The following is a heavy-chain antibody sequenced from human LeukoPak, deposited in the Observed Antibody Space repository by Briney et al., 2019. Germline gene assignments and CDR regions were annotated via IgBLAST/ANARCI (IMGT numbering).Heavy chain of an antibody. D-gene: IGHD3-10*01. CDR3: ARETRPSYGSGRGWVDY. V-gene: IGHV4-38-2*02. CDR1: GYSISSGYY. Sequence: SETLSLTCTVSGYSISSGYYWGWIRQPPGKGLEWIGSIYHSGSTYYNPSLKSRVTISVDTSKNQFSLKLSSVTAADTAVYYCARETRPSYGSGRGWVDYWGQGTLVTVSS. CDR2: IYHSGST. J-gene: IGHJ4*02.